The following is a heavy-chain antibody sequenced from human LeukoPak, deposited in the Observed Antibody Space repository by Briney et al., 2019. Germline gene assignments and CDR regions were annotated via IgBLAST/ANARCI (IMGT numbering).Heavy chain of an antibody. CDR3: ARVVGYGGYFDY. CDR1: GGSISSFY. Sequence: WETLSLTCTVSGGSISSFYWTWIRQPPGKGLEWIGYIYYSGSTNYNPSLKSRVTISVDTSKNQFSLKLRSVTAADTAVYYCARVVGYGGYFDYWGPGTLVTVSS. J-gene: IGHJ4*02. D-gene: IGHD5-18*01. V-gene: IGHV4-59*01. CDR2: IYYSGST.